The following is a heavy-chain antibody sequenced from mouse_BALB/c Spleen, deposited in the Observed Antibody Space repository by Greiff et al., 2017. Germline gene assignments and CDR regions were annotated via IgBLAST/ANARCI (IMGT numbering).Heavy chain of an antibody. Sequence: VQLQESGAELAKPGASVKLSCKASGYTFTSYWMHWVQQRPGQGLEWIGYINPSTGSTEYKQKFKDKATLTADKSSSTAYMQLSSLTSEDSAVYYCASRVNGYWGQGTLVTVSA. CDR3: ASRVNGY. V-gene: IGHV1-7*01. D-gene: IGHD2-1*01. CDR2: INPSTGST. J-gene: IGHJ3*01. CDR1: GYTFTSYW.